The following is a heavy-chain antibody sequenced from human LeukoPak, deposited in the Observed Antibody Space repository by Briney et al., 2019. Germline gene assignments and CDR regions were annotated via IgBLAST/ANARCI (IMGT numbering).Heavy chain of an antibody. D-gene: IGHD6-6*01. J-gene: IGHJ6*03. V-gene: IGHV3-21*01. CDR3: ARGRVLEYSSSSIYYYYYMDV. CDR2: ISSSSSYI. CDR1: GFTFSSYS. Sequence: GGSLRLSCAASGFTFSSYSMNWVRQAPGKGLEWVSSISSSSSYIYCADSVKGRFTISRDNAKNTLYLQMNSLRAEDTAVYYCARGRVLEYSSSSIYYYYYMDVWGKGTTVTVSS.